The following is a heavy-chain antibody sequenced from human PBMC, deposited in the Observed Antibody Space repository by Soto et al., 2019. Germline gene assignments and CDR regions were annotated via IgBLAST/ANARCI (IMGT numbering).Heavy chain of an antibody. Sequence: GGSLRLSCAASGFTFSDYYMSWARQAPGKGLEWVSHISSSGSSTYYADSVKGRFTISRDNAKNSLYLQMNSLRAEDTAVYYCASPGLNLTGYLWGQGTLVTVSS. CDR2: ISSSGSST. CDR3: ASPGLNLTGYL. V-gene: IGHV3-11*01. J-gene: IGHJ4*02. CDR1: GFTFSDYY. D-gene: IGHD3-9*01.